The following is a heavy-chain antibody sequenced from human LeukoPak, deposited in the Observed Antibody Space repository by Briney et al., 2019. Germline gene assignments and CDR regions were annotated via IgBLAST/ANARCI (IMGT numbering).Heavy chain of an antibody. J-gene: IGHJ4*02. V-gene: IGHV4-30-4*08. Sequence: SETLSLTCTVSGGSISSGNYYWSWIRQHPGKGLEWIGYIHHSGSTYYNPSLKSRVIISVDTSKNQFSLKLSSVTAADTAVYYCARDASGYDYVPYYFDYWGQGTLVTVSS. CDR3: ARDASGYDYVPYYFDY. CDR2: IHHSGST. D-gene: IGHD5-12*01. CDR1: GGSISSGNYY.